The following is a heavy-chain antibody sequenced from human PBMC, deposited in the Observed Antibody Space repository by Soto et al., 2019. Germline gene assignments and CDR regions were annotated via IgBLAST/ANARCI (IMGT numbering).Heavy chain of an antibody. CDR2: ISGYNGNT. CDR3: ARDPGFGFGYSYAFARDV. CDR1: GYTFSNYG. J-gene: IGHJ6*02. V-gene: IGHV1-18*01. Sequence: QVQLVQSGAEVKKPGASVKVSCKASGYTFSNYGISWVRQGPGQGLEWMGWISGYNGNTHYEEKVQDRIKMTTDTSTSTTDLELRSLRSDDTAVYFCARDPGFGFGYSYAFARDVWGQGTTVTVSS. D-gene: IGHD5-18*01.